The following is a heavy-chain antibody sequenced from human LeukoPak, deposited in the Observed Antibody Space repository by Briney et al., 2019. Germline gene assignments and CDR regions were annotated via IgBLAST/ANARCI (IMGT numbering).Heavy chain of an antibody. D-gene: IGHD2-15*01. CDR1: GFTFSSYA. CDR3: ARAHIVVVVAATHFDY. V-gene: IGHV3-23*01. CDR2: ISGSGGST. J-gene: IGHJ4*02. Sequence: PGGSLRLSCAASGFTFSSYAMSWVRQAPGKGLEWVSAISGSGGSTYYADSVKGRFTISRDNSKNTLYLQMNSLRAEDTAVYYRARAHIVVVVAATHFDYWGQGTLVTVSS.